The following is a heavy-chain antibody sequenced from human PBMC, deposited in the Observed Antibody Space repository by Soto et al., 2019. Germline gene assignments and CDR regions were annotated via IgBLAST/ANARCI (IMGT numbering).Heavy chain of an antibody. D-gene: IGHD2-2*02. CDR3: AMEYCSSTSCYRDY. CDR2: IIPILGIA. V-gene: IGHV1-69*02. J-gene: IGHJ4*02. Sequence: QVQLVQSGAEVKKPGSSVKVSCKASGGTFSSYTISWVRQAPGQGLEWMGRIIPILGIANYAQKFQGRVTITADNSTSTAYMELSSLRSEDTDVYYCAMEYCSSTSCYRDYWGQGTLVTVSS. CDR1: GGTFSSYT.